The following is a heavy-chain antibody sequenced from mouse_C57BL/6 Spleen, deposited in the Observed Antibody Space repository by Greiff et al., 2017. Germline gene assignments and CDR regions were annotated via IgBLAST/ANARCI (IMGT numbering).Heavy chain of an antibody. Sequence: VQLQQSVPELVMPGASVTISCKASDYSFSDFNMNWVKHSNGKSLEWIGLITPHSCTTSYNQKFKGKATLTVDQSSSTAYMQLNSMTSEDSAVDYCAPLYYDYDGCAYWGQGALGSVSA. V-gene: IGHV1-39*01. D-gene: IGHD2-4*01. CDR2: ITPHSCTT. CDR3: APLYYDYDGCAY. J-gene: IGHJ3*01. CDR1: DYSFSDFN.